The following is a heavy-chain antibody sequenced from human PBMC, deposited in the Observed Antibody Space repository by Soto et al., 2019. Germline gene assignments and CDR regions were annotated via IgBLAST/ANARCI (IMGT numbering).Heavy chain of an antibody. Sequence: EVHLLESGGGLVQPGGSLRLSCATSGFTFSINALSWVRQAPGKGLEWVSAISANGQGIYYADSVRGRFSISRDNSRNTVVLHMDSLRAEDTAVYYCAKDRDYPRDQFHYWGQGTLVSVSS. CDR2: ISANGQGI. V-gene: IGHV3-23*01. CDR3: AKDRDYPRDQFHY. CDR1: GFTFSINA. D-gene: IGHD2-2*01. J-gene: IGHJ4*02.